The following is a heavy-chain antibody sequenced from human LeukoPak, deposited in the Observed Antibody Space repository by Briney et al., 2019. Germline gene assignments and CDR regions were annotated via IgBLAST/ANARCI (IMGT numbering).Heavy chain of an antibody. CDR2: IQSKTDGGKT. D-gene: IGHD3-3*02. V-gene: IGHV3-15*07. J-gene: IGHJ4*02. Sequence: GGSLRLSCAASGFIVTDAWMNWVRQAPGKGLEWVGRIQSKTDGGKTDYAAPVKGRFTISRDDSKNTLYLQMNSLKTEDTAIYYCTTGIRGDWGQGTLVTVSS. CDR3: TTGIRGD. CDR1: GFIVTDAW.